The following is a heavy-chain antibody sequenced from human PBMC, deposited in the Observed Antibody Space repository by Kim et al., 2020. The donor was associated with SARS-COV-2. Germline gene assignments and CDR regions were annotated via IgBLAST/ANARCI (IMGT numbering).Heavy chain of an antibody. CDR3: ARHEGWFGEHWGLFCDY. CDR2: IYYSGST. V-gene: IGHV4-39*01. J-gene: IGHJ4*02. D-gene: IGHD3-10*01. Sequence: SETLSLTCTVSGGSISSSSYYWGWIRQPPGKGLEWIGSIYYSGSTYYNPSLKSRVTISVDTSKNQFSLKLSSVTAADTAVYYCARHEGWFGEHWGLFCDYWGQGTLVTVSS. CDR1: GGSISSSSYY.